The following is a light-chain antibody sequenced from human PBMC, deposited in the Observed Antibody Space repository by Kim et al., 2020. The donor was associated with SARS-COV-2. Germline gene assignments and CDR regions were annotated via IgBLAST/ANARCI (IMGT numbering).Light chain of an antibody. CDR3: NSRDSSGNHVL. Sequence: ALGQTVCVTCQGDSLRSYYASWYQQKPGQAPVLVIYGKNNRPSGIPDRFSGSSSGNTASLTITGAQAEDEAEYYCNSRDSSGNHVLFGGGTNLTVL. CDR2: GKN. J-gene: IGLJ2*01. V-gene: IGLV3-19*01. CDR1: SLRSYY.